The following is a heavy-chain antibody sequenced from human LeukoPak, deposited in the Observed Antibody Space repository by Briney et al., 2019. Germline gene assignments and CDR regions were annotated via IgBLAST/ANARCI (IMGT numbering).Heavy chain of an antibody. CDR1: GFTFSSYG. CDR2: IWYDGSNK. Sequence: GGSLRLSCAASGFTFSSYGMHWVRQAPGKGLEWVGVIWYDGSNKYYADSVKGRFTISRDNSKNTLYLQMNSLRAEDTAVYYCARGTRVPHDYWGQGTLVTVSS. V-gene: IGHV3-33*01. CDR3: ARGTRVPHDY. D-gene: IGHD1/OR15-1a*01. J-gene: IGHJ4*02.